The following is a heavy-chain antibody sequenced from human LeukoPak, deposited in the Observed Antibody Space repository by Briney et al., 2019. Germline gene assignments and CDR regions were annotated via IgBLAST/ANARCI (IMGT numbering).Heavy chain of an antibody. D-gene: IGHD1-26*01. V-gene: IGHV3-64D*06. CDR3: VKDRGYSGSYRAFDI. CDR1: GFTFSSYA. Sequence: GGSLRLSCSASGFTFSSYAMHWVRQAPGKGLEYVSAISSNGGSTYYADSVKGRFTISRDNSKNTLYLQMSSLRAEDTAVYYCVKDRGYSGSYRAFDIWGQGTMVTVSS. CDR2: ISSNGGST. J-gene: IGHJ3*02.